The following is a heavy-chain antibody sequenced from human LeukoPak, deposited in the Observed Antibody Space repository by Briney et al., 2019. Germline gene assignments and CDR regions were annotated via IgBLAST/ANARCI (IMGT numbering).Heavy chain of an antibody. J-gene: IGHJ4*02. V-gene: IGHV2-5*02. Sequence: SSPTLVTPTQALTLTSTFSGFSLSTSGLRVGWIRQPPGKALEWPPPISWDDEKRYSPSLKSRLTLTKDTSQNQVVLTMTNMDPVDTATYYFAHTVSLPGIAVAGTNYFDYWGQGTLVTVSS. CDR3: AHTVSLPGIAVAGTNYFDY. D-gene: IGHD6-19*01. CDR2: ISWDDEK. CDR1: GFSLSTSGLR.